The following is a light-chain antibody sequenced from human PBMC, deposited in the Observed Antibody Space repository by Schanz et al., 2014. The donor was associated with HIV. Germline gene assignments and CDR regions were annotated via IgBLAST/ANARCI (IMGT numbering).Light chain of an antibody. CDR2: TTN. J-gene: IGLJ3*02. CDR1: SGSLSTSHY. V-gene: IGLV8-61*01. Sequence: QTVVTQEPSFSVSPGGTVTLTCGLSSGSLSTSHYPSWYQQTPGQAPRTLIYTTNTRSSGVPDRFSGSILGNKAALTITGAQADDESDYYCVLYMGSGIRVFGGGTKLTVL. CDR3: VLYMGSGIRV.